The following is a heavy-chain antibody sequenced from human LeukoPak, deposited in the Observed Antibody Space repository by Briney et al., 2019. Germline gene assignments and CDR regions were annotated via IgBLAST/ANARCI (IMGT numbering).Heavy chain of an antibody. CDR2: ISAYNGNT. V-gene: IGHV1-18*01. CDR1: GYTFTSYA. D-gene: IGHD3-22*01. Sequence: ASVKVSCKASGYTFTSYAMHWVRQAPGQGLEWMGWISAYNGNTNYAQNLQGRVTMTTDTSTSTAYMELRSLRSDDTAVYYCARQPTYYYDSSGSFDYWGQGTLVTVSS. J-gene: IGHJ4*02. CDR3: ARQPTYYYDSSGSFDY.